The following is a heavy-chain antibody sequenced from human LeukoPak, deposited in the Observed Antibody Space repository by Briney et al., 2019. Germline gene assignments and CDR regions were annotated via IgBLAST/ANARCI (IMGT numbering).Heavy chain of an antibody. Sequence: ASVKVSCKASGYTFTGYYMHWVRQAPGQGLEWMGRINPNSGGTNYAQKFQGRVAMTRDTSISTAYMELSRLRSDDTAVYYCARADSSGWTADYWGQGTLVTVSS. CDR3: ARADSSGWTADY. V-gene: IGHV1-2*06. J-gene: IGHJ4*02. CDR2: INPNSGGT. D-gene: IGHD6-19*01. CDR1: GYTFTGYY.